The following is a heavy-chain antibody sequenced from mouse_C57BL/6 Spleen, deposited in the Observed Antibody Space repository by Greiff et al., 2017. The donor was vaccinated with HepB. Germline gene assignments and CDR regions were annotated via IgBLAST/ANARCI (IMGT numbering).Heavy chain of an antibody. CDR1: GYTFTSYW. D-gene: IGHD1-1*01. J-gene: IGHJ3*01. Sequence: QVQLQQSGAELVKPGASVKMSCKASGYTFTSYWITWVKQRPGQGLEWIGDIYPGSGSTNYNEKFKSKATLTVDTSSSTAYMQLSSLTSEDSAVYYCARGSSYPAWFAYWGQGTLVTVSA. V-gene: IGHV1-55*01. CDR2: IYPGSGST. CDR3: ARGSSYPAWFAY.